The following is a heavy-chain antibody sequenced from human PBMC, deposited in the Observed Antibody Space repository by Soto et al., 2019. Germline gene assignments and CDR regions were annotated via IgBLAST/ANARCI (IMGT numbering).Heavy chain of an antibody. D-gene: IGHD5-18*01. V-gene: IGHV4-39*01. CDR2: IYYSGST. CDR3: ARRGYSYGWRFDY. Sequence: PSETLSLTCTVSGGSISSSSYYWGWIRQPPGKGLEWIGSIYYSGSTYYNPSLKSRVTISVDTSKNQFSLKLSSVTAADTAVYYCARRGYSYGWRFDYWGQGTLVTVS. CDR1: GGSISSSSYY. J-gene: IGHJ4*02.